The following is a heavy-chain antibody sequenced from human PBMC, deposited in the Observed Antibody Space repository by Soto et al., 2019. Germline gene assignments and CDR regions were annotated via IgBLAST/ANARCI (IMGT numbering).Heavy chain of an antibody. V-gene: IGHV4-31*03. CDR3: ARESGGYDSSTRYGLDV. D-gene: IGHD6-25*01. Sequence: SETLSLTCSVSGGSIGSVGHYWTWIRQQPGKGLEWIGYIYYSGSTDYNPSLKSRVTISVDRSKNQFSLNLSSVTAADTAIYYCARESGGYDSSTRYGLDVWGQGTTVTVSS. CDR1: GGSIGSVGHY. J-gene: IGHJ6*02. CDR2: IYYSGST.